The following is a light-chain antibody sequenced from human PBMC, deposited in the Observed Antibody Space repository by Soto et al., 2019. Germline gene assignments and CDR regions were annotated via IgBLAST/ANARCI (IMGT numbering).Light chain of an antibody. J-gene: IGLJ2*01. CDR3: AAWDDSLNGHVV. CDR1: SSNIGSNT. Sequence: QSVLTQPPSASGTPGQRVTISCSESSSNIGSNTVNWYQQLPGTAPKLLIYSNNQRPAVVPDRFSGSKSGTSASLAISGLQSEDEADYYCAAWDDSLNGHVVFGGGTKLTVL. CDR2: SNN. V-gene: IGLV1-44*01.